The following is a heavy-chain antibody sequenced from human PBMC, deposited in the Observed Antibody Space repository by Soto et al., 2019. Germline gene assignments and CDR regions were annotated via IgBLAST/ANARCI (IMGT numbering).Heavy chain of an antibody. D-gene: IGHD3-10*01. Sequence: PSETLSLTCTVSGGSISSYYWSWIRQPPGKGLEWIGYIYYSGSTYYNPSLKSRVTISVDTSKNQFSLKLSSVTAADTAVYYCARHGAGSGSYYYYYGMDVWGQGTTVTVSS. CDR1: GGSISSYY. V-gene: IGHV4-59*08. J-gene: IGHJ6*02. CDR3: ARHGAGSGSYYYYYGMDV. CDR2: IYYSGST.